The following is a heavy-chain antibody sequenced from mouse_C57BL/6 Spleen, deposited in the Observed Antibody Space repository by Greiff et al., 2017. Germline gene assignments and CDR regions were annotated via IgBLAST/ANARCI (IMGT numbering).Heavy chain of an antibody. Sequence: VQLQQSGPGLVQPSQSLSITCTVSGFSLTSYGVHWVRQSPGKGLEWLGVIWRGGSTDYNAAFMSRLSITKDNSKSQVFFKMNSLQADDTAICYCAKNHGNYVKAMDYWGQGTSVTVSS. CDR2: IWRGGST. V-gene: IGHV2-5*01. D-gene: IGHD2-1*01. J-gene: IGHJ4*01. CDR3: AKNHGNYVKAMDY. CDR1: GFSLTSYG.